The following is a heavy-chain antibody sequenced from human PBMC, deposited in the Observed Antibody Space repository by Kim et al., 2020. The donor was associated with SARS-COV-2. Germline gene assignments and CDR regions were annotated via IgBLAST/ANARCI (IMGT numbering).Heavy chain of an antibody. CDR2: ISSSSSTI. D-gene: IGHD2-15*01. CDR1: GFTFSSYS. V-gene: IGHV3-48*04. CDR3: ARGYFSVVADY. J-gene: IGHJ4*02. Sequence: GGSLRLSCAASGFTFSSYSMNWVRQAPGKGLEWVSYISSSSSTIYYADSVKGRFTISRDNAKNSLYLQMNSLRAEDTAVYYCARGYFSVVADYWGQGTLVTVSS.